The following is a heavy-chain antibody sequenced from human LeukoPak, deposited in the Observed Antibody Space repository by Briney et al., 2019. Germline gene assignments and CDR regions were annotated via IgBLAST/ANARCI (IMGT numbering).Heavy chain of an antibody. J-gene: IGHJ6*02. D-gene: IGHD3-10*01. CDR1: GGTFSSYA. V-gene: IGHV1-69*04. CDR2: IIPILGIA. CDR3: ARVITMVRGVMNYYYYGMDV. Sequence: ASVKVSCKASGGTFSSYAISWVRQAPGQGLEWMGRIIPILGIANYAQKFQGRVTITADKSTSTAYMELSSLRSEDTAVYYCARVITMVRGVMNYYYYGMDVWGQGTTVTVSS.